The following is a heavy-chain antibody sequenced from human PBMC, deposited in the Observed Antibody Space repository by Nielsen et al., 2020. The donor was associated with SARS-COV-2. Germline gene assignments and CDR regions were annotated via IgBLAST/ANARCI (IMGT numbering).Heavy chain of an antibody. D-gene: IGHD1-26*01. V-gene: IGHV3-48*03. Sequence: GGSLRLSCAASGFTFSSYEMNWVRQAPGKGLEWVSYISSSGSTTYYADSVKGRFTISRDNSKNTLYLQMNSLRAEDTAVYYCARDGSGSYSYYYYGMDVWGQGTTVTVSS. CDR1: GFTFSSYE. CDR2: ISSSGSTT. CDR3: ARDGSGSYSYYYYGMDV. J-gene: IGHJ6*02.